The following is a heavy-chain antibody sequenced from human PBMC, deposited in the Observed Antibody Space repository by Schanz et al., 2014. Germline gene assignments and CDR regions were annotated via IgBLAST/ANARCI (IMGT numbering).Heavy chain of an antibody. CDR1: GFTFSSYS. CDR2: IPVGNNYI. V-gene: IGHV3-21*01. CDR3: IRGDIMVVPVAHF. D-gene: IGHD2-2*01. J-gene: IGHJ4*02. Sequence: EVQLVESGGCLVKPGGSLRLSCAASGFTFSSYSMHWIRQAPGKGLEWVSYIPVGNNYIYYADSVKGRFTISRDNPKNSLYLQMNSLRAEDTAVYYCIRGDIMVVPVAHFWGQGILVTVSS.